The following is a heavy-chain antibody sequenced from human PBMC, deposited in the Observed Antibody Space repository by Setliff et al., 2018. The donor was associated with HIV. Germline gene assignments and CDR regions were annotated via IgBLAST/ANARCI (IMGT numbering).Heavy chain of an antibody. D-gene: IGHD6-13*01. CDR1: GFAFGGFV. J-gene: IGHJ4*02. CDR3: TTAAGTIDY. CDR2: ISGSGDSI. Sequence: PGGSLRLSCAASGFAFGGFVMSWVRQTPGKGLEWVSGISGSGDSIYYGDSVKGRFTISRDNSKSTLFLQMNNLRAEDTAVYYCTTAAGTIDYWGQGTLVTVSS. V-gene: IGHV3-23*01.